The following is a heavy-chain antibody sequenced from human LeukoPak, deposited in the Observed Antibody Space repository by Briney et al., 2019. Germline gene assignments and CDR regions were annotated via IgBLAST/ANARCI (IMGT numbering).Heavy chain of an antibody. CDR3: ASFDSSGWHYFDY. CDR1: GFTFSSYS. Sequence: GGSLRLSCAASGFTFSSYSMSWVRQAPGKGLEWVSSISSRSGYIYYRDSVKGRFTISRDNAKNSLYLQMNTLRAEDTAVYYCASFDSSGWHYFDYWGQGTLVTVSA. V-gene: IGHV3-21*01. D-gene: IGHD6-19*01. J-gene: IGHJ4*02. CDR2: ISSRSGYI.